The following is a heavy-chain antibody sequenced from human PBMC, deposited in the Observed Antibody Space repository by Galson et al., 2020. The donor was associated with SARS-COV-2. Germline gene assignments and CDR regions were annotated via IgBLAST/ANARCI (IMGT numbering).Heavy chain of an antibody. J-gene: IGHJ5*02. V-gene: IGHV4-34*01. Sequence: SETLSLTCAVYGGSFSGYYWSWIRQPPGKGLEWIGEINHSGSTNYNPSLKSRVTISVDTSKNQFSLKLSSVTAADTAVYYCARGVVGATTGGWFDPWGQGTLVTVSS. CDR1: GGSFSGYY. D-gene: IGHD1-26*01. CDR2: INHSGST. CDR3: ARGVVGATTGGWFDP.